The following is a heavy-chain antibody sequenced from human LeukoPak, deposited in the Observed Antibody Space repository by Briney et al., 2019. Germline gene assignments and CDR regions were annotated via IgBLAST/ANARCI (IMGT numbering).Heavy chain of an antibody. D-gene: IGHD5-18*01. CDR3: ARDMDTGPDLFDY. V-gene: IGHV1-2*02. CDR1: GYTFTGYY. Sequence: GASVKVSCKASGYTFTGYYIHWVRQAPGQGLEWMGWINPNNGDTNYAQKFQGRVTMTRDTPITTAYMELRMLKSDDTAVYYCARDMDTGPDLFDYWGQGTLVTVSS. CDR2: INPNNGDT. J-gene: IGHJ4*02.